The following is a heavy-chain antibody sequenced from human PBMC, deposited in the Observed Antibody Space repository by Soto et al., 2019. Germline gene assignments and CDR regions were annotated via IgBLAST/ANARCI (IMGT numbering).Heavy chain of an antibody. D-gene: IGHD6-19*01. J-gene: IGHJ4*02. V-gene: IGHV4-39*01. CDR3: ARQWGAVAFYLLDY. CDR2: IYYSGST. CDR1: GGSISSSSYY. Sequence: PSETLSLTCTVSGGSISSSSYYWGWIRQPPGKGLEWIGSIYYSGSTYYNPSLKSRVTISVDTSKNQFSLKLSSVTAADTAVYYCARQWGAVAFYLLDYWGQGTLVTVSS.